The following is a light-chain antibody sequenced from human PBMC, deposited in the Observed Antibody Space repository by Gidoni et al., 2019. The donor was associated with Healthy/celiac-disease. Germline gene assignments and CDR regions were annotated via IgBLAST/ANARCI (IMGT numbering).Light chain of an antibody. Sequence: QSALTQPRSVSGSPGPSVTISCTGTSCDVGGYNYVSWYQQHPGKAPKLMIYDVSKRPSGVPDRFSGSKSGNTASLTISGLQAEDEADYYCCSYAGSYSVVFGGGTKLTVL. CDR3: CSYAGSYSVV. V-gene: IGLV2-11*01. J-gene: IGLJ2*01. CDR2: DVS. CDR1: SCDVGGYNY.